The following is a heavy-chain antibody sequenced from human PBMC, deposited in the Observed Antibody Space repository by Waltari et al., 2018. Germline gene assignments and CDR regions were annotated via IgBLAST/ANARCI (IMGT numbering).Heavy chain of an antibody. CDR2: IIPIFGTA. J-gene: IGHJ3*02. D-gene: IGHD6-13*01. CDR3: AGPVSSSFTDGAFDI. CDR1: GGTFSSYA. Sequence: QVQLVQSGAEVKKPGSSVQVSCKASGGTFSSYAISWVRQAPGQGLEWMGGIIPIFGTANYAQKFQGRVTITTDESTSTAYMELSSLRSEDTAMYYCAGPVSSSFTDGAFDIWGQGTMVTVSS. V-gene: IGHV1-69*05.